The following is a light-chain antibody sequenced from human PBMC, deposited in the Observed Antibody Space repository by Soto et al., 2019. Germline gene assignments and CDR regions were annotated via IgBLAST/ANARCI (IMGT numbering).Light chain of an antibody. V-gene: IGLV2-18*02. CDR1: SSDVGSYNR. CDR2: EVS. Sequence: QSALTQPPSVSGSPGQSVTISCTGTSSDVGSYNRVSWYQQPPGTAPKLMIYEVSNRPSGVPDRFSGSKSGNTASLTISGLQAEDEADYSCRSYTSSSTLVFDGGTKLTVL. J-gene: IGLJ2*01. CDR3: RSYTSSSTLV.